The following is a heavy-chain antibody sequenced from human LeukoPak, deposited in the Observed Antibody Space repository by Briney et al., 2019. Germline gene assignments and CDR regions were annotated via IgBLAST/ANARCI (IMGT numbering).Heavy chain of an antibody. CDR3: AKDLAYYYDSSGFDY. J-gene: IGHJ4*02. V-gene: IGHV3-23*01. Sequence: GGSLRLSCAASGFTLSSYAMSWVRQAPGKGLEWVSAISGSGGSTYYADSVKGRFTISRDNSKNTLYLQMNSLRAEDTAVYYCAKDLAYYYDSSGFDYWGQGTLVTVSS. CDR2: ISGSGGST. D-gene: IGHD3-22*01. CDR1: GFTLSSYA.